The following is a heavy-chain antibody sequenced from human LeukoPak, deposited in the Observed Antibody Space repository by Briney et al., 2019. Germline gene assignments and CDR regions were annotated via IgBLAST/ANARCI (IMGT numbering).Heavy chain of an antibody. V-gene: IGHV1-2*02. J-gene: IGHJ1*01. CDR2: MNPNSGEA. CDR1: GYRFTAYP. Sequence: ASVKVSCKTSGYRFTAYPLHWVRQAPGQGLEWMGWMNPNSGEASNAQRFQGRVTMTRDTSISVAYTELRSLTSDDTAVYYCARGMDAEAFQNWGQGTLVTVSS. D-gene: IGHD2-2*03. CDR3: ARGMDAEAFQN.